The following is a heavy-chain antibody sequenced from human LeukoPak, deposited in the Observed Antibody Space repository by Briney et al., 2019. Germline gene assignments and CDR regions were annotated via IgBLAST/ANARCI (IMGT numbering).Heavy chain of an antibody. Sequence: GGSLRLSCAASGFTFSGSAIHWVRQASGKGLEWVGRIRSKANSYATAYAASVKGRFTISRDDSKNTAYLQMNSLKTEDTAVYYCTRHIDPRYSSSPDNWFAPWGQGTLVTVSS. CDR2: IRSKANSYAT. CDR1: GFTFSGSA. J-gene: IGHJ5*02. D-gene: IGHD6-13*01. V-gene: IGHV3-73*01. CDR3: TRHIDPRYSSSPDNWFAP.